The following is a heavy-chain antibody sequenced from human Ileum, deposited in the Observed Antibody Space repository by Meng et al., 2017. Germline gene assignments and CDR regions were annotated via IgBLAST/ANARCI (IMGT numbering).Heavy chain of an antibody. CDR3: TRDYNDGSGRFDI. V-gene: IGHV3-30*15. CDR1: VFTFGSYA. Sequence: VEAGGGVVPYGGFLGLSCAASVFTFGSYAMTWVRQAPGKGLEWVAGISYDGSHKFYADSVKGRFAISRDNSENTLFLQMSGLRADDTALYYCTRDYNDGSGRFDIWGQGTLVTVSS. D-gene: IGHD3-22*01. CDR2: ISYDGSHK. J-gene: IGHJ4*02.